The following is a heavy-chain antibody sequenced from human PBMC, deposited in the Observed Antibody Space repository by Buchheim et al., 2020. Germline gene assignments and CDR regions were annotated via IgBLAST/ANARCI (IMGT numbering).Heavy chain of an antibody. V-gene: IGHV3-23*01. Sequence: EVQLLESGGGLVQPGGSLSLSCAASGFTFSSYAMSWVRQAPGKGLEWVSAISGSGGSTYYADSVKGRFTISRVNSKNTLYLQMNSLRAEDTAVYYCAKAPSPERQVRYYFDYWGQGTL. CDR3: AKAPSPERQVRYYFDY. CDR1: GFTFSSYA. J-gene: IGHJ4*02. D-gene: IGHD1-1*01. CDR2: ISGSGGST.